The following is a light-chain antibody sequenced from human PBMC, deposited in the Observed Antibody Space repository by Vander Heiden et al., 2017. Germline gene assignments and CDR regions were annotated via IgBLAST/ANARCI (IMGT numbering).Light chain of an antibody. CDR2: LGS. CDR3: MQALQTHLFT. V-gene: IGKV2-28*01. CDR1: QSLLHSNGYNY. Sequence: DIEMTQSPLSLPVTPGEPASISCRSSQSLLHSNGYNYLDWYLQKPGQSPQLLIYLGSNRASGVPDRFSGSGSGTDFTLKISRVEAEDVGVYYCMQALQTHLFTFGPGTKVDIK. J-gene: IGKJ3*01.